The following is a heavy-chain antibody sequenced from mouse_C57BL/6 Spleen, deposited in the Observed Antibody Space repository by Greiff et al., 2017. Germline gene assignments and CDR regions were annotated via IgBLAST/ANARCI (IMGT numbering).Heavy chain of an antibody. V-gene: IGHV14-4*01. Sequence: VQLKESGAELVRPGASVKLSCTASGFNIKDDYMHWVKQRPEQGLEWIGWIGPENGDTEYASNFQGKVTITADTSSNTAYLQLSSLTSEDTAVYYCTTGADITTVVAYYFDYWGQGTTLTVSS. CDR1: GFNIKDDY. CDR3: TTGADITTVVAYYFDY. J-gene: IGHJ2*01. CDR2: IGPENGDT. D-gene: IGHD1-1*01.